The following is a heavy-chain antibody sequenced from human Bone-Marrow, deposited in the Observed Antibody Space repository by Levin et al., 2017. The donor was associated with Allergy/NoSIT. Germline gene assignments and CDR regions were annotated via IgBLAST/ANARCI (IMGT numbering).Heavy chain of an antibody. J-gene: IGHJ6*02. D-gene: IGHD2-15*01. CDR1: GFTFSSYA. V-gene: IGHV3-23*01. CDR3: AKGIGIGGLDTGMDV. Sequence: SCAASGFTFSSYAMSWVRQAPGKGLEWVSGISGSGGRTKYADSVEGRFTISRDSSKNTLFLQMNTLRPEDTALYYCAKGIGIGGLDTGMDVWGQGTTVTVSS. CDR2: ISGSGGRT.